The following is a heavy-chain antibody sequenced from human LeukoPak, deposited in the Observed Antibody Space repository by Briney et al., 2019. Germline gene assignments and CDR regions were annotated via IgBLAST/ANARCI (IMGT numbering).Heavy chain of an antibody. CDR1: GYTLTELS. CDR3: ATVAAAAWGDY. J-gene: IGHJ4*02. V-gene: IGHV1-24*01. CDR2: FDPEDGET. D-gene: IGHD6-13*01. Sequence: ASVKVSCKVSGYTLTELSMHWVRQAPGKGLEWMGGFDPEDGETIYAQKFQGRVTVTEDTSTDTAYMELSSLRSEDTAVYYCATVAAAAWGDYWGQGTLVTVSS.